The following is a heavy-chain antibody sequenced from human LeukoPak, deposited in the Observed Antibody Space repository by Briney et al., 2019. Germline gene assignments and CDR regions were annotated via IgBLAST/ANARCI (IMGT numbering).Heavy chain of an antibody. CDR1: GFSFNSNG. V-gene: IGHV3-23*01. CDR3: AKGVFGVASTPDDY. Sequence: GGSLRLSCAASGFSFNSNGMSWVRQAPEKGLEWVAAISGSGGVTDYADSVKGRFTISRDNSKNTLYLQMNSLRAEDTAVYYCAKGVFGVASTPDDYWGQGTLVTVSS. CDR2: ISGSGGVT. J-gene: IGHJ4*02. D-gene: IGHD3-3*01.